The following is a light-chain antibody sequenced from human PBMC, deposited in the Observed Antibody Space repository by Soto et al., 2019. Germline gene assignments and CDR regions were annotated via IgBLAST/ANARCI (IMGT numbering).Light chain of an antibody. J-gene: IGLJ3*02. CDR1: RGHSSYA. V-gene: IGLV4-69*01. CDR2: VNSDGSH. Sequence: QSVLTQLPSASASLGASVKLTCTLSRGHSSYAIAWHQQQPQKGPRYLMKVNSDGSHNKGDGIPDRFSGSSSGAERYLTISSLQSGDEADYYCQTWGTGNWVFGGGTKLTVL. CDR3: QTWGTGNWV.